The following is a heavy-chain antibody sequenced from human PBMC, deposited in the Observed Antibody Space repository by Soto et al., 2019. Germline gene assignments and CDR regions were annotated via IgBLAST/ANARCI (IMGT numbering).Heavy chain of an antibody. Sequence: QVQLQESGPGLVTPSGTLSLTCAVSGGSISSSNWWSWVRQPPGKGLEWSGEVYHSGSTNYNPSLKSRLTISVEKSKNPFSLKLSSVTAADTAVYYCARDWAITMVRGQGPYGMDVWGQGTTVNVSS. D-gene: IGHD3-10*01. J-gene: IGHJ6*02. V-gene: IGHV4-4*02. CDR1: GGSISSSNW. CDR3: ARDWAITMVRGQGPYGMDV. CDR2: VYHSGST.